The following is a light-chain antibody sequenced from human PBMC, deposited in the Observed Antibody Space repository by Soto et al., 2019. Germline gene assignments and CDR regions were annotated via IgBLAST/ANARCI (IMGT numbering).Light chain of an antibody. V-gene: IGLV2-8*01. J-gene: IGLJ1*01. CDR2: EVT. Sequence: QSALTQPPSASGSPGQSVTISCTGASSDVGGYNHVSRFQQLPGKAPKIMIYEVTKRPSGVPDRFSGSKSGNTASLTVSGLQAEDEADYYCSSYAGSIYVFGTGTKVTVL. CDR3: SSYAGSIYV. CDR1: SSDVGGYNH.